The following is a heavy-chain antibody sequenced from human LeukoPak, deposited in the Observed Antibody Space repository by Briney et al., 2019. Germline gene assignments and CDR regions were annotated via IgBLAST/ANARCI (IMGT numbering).Heavy chain of an antibody. CDR1: GGSFSGYY. J-gene: IGHJ1*01. V-gene: IGHV4-34*01. CDR2: INHSGST. CDR3: ARGFPYYYASSGF. D-gene: IGHD3-22*01. Sequence: SETLSLTCAVYGGSFSGYYWSWIRQPPGKGLEWIGEINHSGSTNYNPSLKSRVTISVDTSKNQFSLKPSSVTAADTAVYYCARGFPYYYASSGFWGQGALVTVSS.